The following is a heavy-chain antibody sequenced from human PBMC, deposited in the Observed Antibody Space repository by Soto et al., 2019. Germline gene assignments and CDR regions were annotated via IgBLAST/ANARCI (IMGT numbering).Heavy chain of an antibody. D-gene: IGHD6-19*01. CDR2: IFHSGNT. Sequence: QVQLQESGPGLVKPSGTLSLTCAVSGDSISSSYWWSWVRQPPGKGLEWIGEIFHSGNTNYNPSLGSXXXTXLDKSKNQFSLNVISVTAADTAIYYCAREKWLVLANWGQGDLVTVSS. CDR3: AREKWLVLAN. CDR1: GDSISSSYW. V-gene: IGHV4-4*02. J-gene: IGHJ4*02.